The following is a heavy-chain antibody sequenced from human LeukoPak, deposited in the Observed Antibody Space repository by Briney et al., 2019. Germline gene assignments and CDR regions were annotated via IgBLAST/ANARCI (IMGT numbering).Heavy chain of an antibody. V-gene: IGHV3-9*01. CDR3: AKDNGMSTVTSSYYGMDV. CDR1: GFTFDDYA. Sequence: PGGSLRLSCAASGFTFDDYAMHWVRQVPGRGLEWVSGISWNSGSIGYADSVRGRFTISRDNAKNSLYLQMNSLRAEDTALYYCAKDNGMSTVTSSYYGMDVWGQGTTVTVSS. J-gene: IGHJ6*02. D-gene: IGHD4-11*01. CDR2: ISWNSGSI.